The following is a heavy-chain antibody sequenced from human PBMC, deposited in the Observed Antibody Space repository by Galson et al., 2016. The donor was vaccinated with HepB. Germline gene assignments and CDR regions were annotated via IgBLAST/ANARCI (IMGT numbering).Heavy chain of an antibody. V-gene: IGHV3-30-3*01. Sequence: SLRLSCAASGFDFSRYALHWVRQAPGKGLEWVTIISYDGSNQYYADSVKGRFTISRDNSKNTLFLQMNSLRPEDTAVYYCARGLPLAATTYFDYWGQGTLSSSPQ. D-gene: IGHD2-15*01. CDR3: ARGLPLAATTYFDY. CDR2: ISYDGSNQ. J-gene: IGHJ4*02. CDR1: GFDFSRYA.